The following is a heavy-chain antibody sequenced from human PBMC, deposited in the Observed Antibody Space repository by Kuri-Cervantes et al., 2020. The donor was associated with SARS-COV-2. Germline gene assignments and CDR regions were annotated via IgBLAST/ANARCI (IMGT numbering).Heavy chain of an antibody. V-gene: IGHV3-64*02. Sequence: GGSLRLSCAASGFTFSSYAMHWVRQAPGKGLEYVSAISSNGGSTYYADSVKGRFTISRDNAKNSLYLQMNSLRAEDTALYYCARDLDYSNDNWFDPWGQGTLVTVSS. J-gene: IGHJ5*02. D-gene: IGHD4-11*01. CDR2: ISSNGGST. CDR1: GFTFSSYA. CDR3: ARDLDYSNDNWFDP.